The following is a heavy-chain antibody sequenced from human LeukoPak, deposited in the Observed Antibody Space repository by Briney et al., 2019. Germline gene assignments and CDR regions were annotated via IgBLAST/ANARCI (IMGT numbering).Heavy chain of an antibody. CDR2: MNPNSGNT. CDR3: ARKDITGTAHDY. D-gene: IGHD1-20*01. Sequence: GASVKVSCKASGYTFTSYDINWVRQATGQGLEWMGWMNPNSGNTGYPQKFQDRVTMTRNTSISTAYMELSSLRSEDTAVYYCARKDITGTAHDYWGQGTLVTVSS. J-gene: IGHJ4*02. CDR1: GYTFTSYD. V-gene: IGHV1-8*01.